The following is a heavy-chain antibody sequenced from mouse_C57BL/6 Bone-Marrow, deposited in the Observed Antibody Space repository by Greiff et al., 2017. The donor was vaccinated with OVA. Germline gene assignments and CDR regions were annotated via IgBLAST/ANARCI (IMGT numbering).Heavy chain of an antibody. J-gene: IGHJ3*01. D-gene: IGHD1-3*01. V-gene: IGHV1-81*01. CDR1: GYTFPSYG. CDR3: AREWGYPAWFAY. CDR2: IYPRSGNT. Sequence: VQLQQSGAELARPGASVKLSCKASGYTFPSYGISWVKQRTGQGLEWIGEIYPRSGNTYYNEKFKGKATLTADKSSSTSYIELRSLTSEDSAVYFCAREWGYPAWFAYWGQGTLVTVSA.